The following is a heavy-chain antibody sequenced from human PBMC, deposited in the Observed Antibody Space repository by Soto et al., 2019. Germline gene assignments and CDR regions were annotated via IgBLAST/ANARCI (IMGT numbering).Heavy chain of an antibody. CDR3: ARDIAAAIGPYYYYGMDV. CDR2: INPSGGST. CDR1: GYTFTSYY. D-gene: IGHD6-13*01. Sequence: ASVKVSCKASGYTFTSYYMHWVQQAPGQGLEWMGIINPSGGSTSYAQKFQGRVTMTRDTSTSTVYMELSSLRSEDTAVYYCARDIAAAIGPYYYYGMDVWGQGTTVTV. V-gene: IGHV1-46*01. J-gene: IGHJ6*02.